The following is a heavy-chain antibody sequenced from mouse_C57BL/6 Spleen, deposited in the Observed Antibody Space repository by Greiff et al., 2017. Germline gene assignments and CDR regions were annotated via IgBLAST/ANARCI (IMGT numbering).Heavy chain of an antibody. CDR3: ARREDYYGSSWDFDV. CDR2: FYPGSGSI. D-gene: IGHD1-1*01. CDR1: GYTFTEYT. V-gene: IGHV1-62-2*01. J-gene: IGHJ1*03. Sequence: VQRVESGAELVKPGASVKLSCKASGYTFTEYTIHWVKQRPGQGLEWIGWFYPGSGSIKYNEKFKDKATLTADKSSSTVYMELSRLTSEDSAVYFCARREDYYGSSWDFDVWGTGTTVTVSS.